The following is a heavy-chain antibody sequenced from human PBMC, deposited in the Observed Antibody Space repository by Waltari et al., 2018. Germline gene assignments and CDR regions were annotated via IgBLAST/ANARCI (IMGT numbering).Heavy chain of an antibody. CDR2: IKQDGRES. V-gene: IGHV3-7*01. Sequence: EVQLVESGGGLVQPGGSLRLSCTASGFTFSSYSMVWVRQAPGKWLEWVATIKQDGRESYYVDSVKGRFTFSRDNAKNSLYLQMNSLRAEDTAVYYCARPYSSGWYINFDYWGQGTLVTVSS. J-gene: IGHJ4*02. CDR3: ARPYSSGWYINFDY. CDR1: GFTFSSYS. D-gene: IGHD6-19*01.